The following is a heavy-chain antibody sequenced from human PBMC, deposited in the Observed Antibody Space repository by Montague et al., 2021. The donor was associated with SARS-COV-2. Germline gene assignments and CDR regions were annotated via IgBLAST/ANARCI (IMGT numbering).Heavy chain of an antibody. CDR3: ASTNIWAGEGGSGYMDY. CDR1: PGSIRSYF. Sequence: SETLSLTCSVSPGSIRSYFWAWLRRPPGRGLEWMGSIFHTGNTKYNPCLRSRLTLSVDTSQDQLSLTLMSVTNAETANYYCASTNIWAGEGGSGYMDYWGRGILVTVSS. V-gene: IGHV4-59*01. J-gene: IGHJ4*02. CDR2: IFHTGNT. D-gene: IGHD3-10*01.